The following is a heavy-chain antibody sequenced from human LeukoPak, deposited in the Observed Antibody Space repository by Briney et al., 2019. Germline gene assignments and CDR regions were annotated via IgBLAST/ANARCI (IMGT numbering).Heavy chain of an antibody. CDR2: ISSSSSYI. CDR1: GFTFSSYS. Sequence: GGSLRLSCAASGFTFSSYSMNWVRQAPGKGLEWVSSISSSSSYIYYADSVKGRFTISRDNAKNSLYLQMNSLRAEDTAVYYCARELAYYYDSSGYFDYWGQGTLVTVSS. CDR3: ARELAYYYDSSGYFDY. J-gene: IGHJ4*02. D-gene: IGHD3-22*01. V-gene: IGHV3-21*01.